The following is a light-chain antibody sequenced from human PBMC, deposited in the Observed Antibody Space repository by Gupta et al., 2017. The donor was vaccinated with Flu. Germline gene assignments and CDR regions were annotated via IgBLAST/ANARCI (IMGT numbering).Light chain of an antibody. V-gene: IGLV1-44*01. J-gene: IGLJ1*01. CDR3: AAWDDSLNGHYV. CDR2: GNN. Sequence: SSNIGSNYVTWYQQVPGTAPKRLIYGNNQRPSGVPARFSGSKSGTSASLAISGLQSEDEADYYCAAWDDSLNGHYVFGTGTTVTVL. CDR1: SSNIGSNY.